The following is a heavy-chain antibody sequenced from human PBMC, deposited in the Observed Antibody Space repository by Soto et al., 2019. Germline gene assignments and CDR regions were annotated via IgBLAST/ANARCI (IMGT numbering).Heavy chain of an antibody. CDR3: TRAPVSGSYCFDF. D-gene: IGHD1-26*01. CDR1: GGSVSSGNYY. Sequence: PSETLSLTCTVSGGSVSSGNYYWSWIRQPPGKGLEWIGCIFHTGTTSYNPSLKSRVTISLDTSMNQFSLKLSSVTPADTAVYYCTRAPVSGSYCFDFWGQGTPVTVSS. V-gene: IGHV4-61*01. J-gene: IGHJ4*02. CDR2: IFHTGTT.